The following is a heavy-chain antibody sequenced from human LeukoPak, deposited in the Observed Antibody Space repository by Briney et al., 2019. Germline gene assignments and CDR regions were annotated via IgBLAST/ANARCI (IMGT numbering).Heavy chain of an antibody. CDR3: AKDGGYAYGYNGFDI. CDR1: GFSFSSFS. Sequence: PGGSLRLSCAASGFSFSSFSMNWVRQAPGKGLDWISAVSGSGGRTYYADSVKGRFTISRDNSKNILFLQMNSLKAEDTAVYYCAKDGGYAYGYNGFDIWGQGTMVTVSS. J-gene: IGHJ3*02. V-gene: IGHV3-23*01. D-gene: IGHD5-18*01. CDR2: VSGSGGRT.